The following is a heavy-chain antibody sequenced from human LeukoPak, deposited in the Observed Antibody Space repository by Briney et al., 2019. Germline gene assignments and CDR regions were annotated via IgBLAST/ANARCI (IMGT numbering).Heavy chain of an antibody. D-gene: IGHD5-18*01. V-gene: IGHV3-48*01. Sequence: GGSLRLSCAASGFTFSSYSMNWVRQAPGKGLEWVSYISSSSSTIYYADSVKGRFTISRDNAKKSLYLQMNSLRAEDTAVYYCARGAMVVLDWGQGTLVTVSS. J-gene: IGHJ4*02. CDR3: ARGAMVVLD. CDR1: GFTFSSYS. CDR2: ISSSSSTI.